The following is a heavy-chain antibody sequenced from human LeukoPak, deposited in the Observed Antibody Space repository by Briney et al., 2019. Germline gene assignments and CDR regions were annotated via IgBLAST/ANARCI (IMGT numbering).Heavy chain of an antibody. J-gene: IGHJ4*02. D-gene: IGHD3-9*01. V-gene: IGHV4-30-2*01. Sequence: SQTLSLTCAVSGGSISSGGYSWSWIRQPPGKGLEWIGYIYHSGSTYYNPSLKSRATISVDRSKNQFSLKLSSVTAADTAVYYCARHSGLRYFDWVSPTVENFDYWGQGTLVTVSS. CDR2: IYHSGST. CDR3: ARHSGLRYFDWVSPTVENFDY. CDR1: GGSISSGGYS.